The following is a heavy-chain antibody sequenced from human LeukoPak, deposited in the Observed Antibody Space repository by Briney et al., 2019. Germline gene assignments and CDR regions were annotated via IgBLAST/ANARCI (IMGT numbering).Heavy chain of an antibody. CDR3: ARERPGIFPYWFDP. CDR2: IYTSGST. V-gene: IGHV4-4*08. J-gene: IGHJ5*02. Sequence: SETLSLTCTVSGGSISSYYWSWIRQPPGKGLEWIGYIYTSGSTNYNPSLKSRVTMSVDTSKNQFSLKLSSVTAADTAVYYCARERPGIFPYWFDPWGQGTLVTVSS. D-gene: IGHD6-13*01. CDR1: GGSISSYY.